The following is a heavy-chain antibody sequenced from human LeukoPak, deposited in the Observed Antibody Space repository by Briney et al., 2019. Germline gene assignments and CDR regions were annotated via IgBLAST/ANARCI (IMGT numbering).Heavy chain of an antibody. D-gene: IGHD3-22*01. V-gene: IGHV3-23*01. CDR3: AIMHPYYDGNGYWVQ. Sequence: PGESLRLSCAASGFTFSSYAMSWVRQAPGKGLEGVSGINTRGGSTAYADSVKGRFTISRDNPRNTLYMQMNSLRAEDTALYYCAIMHPYYDGNGYWVQWGQGTLVTVSS. J-gene: IGHJ4*02. CDR2: INTRGGST. CDR1: GFTFSSYA.